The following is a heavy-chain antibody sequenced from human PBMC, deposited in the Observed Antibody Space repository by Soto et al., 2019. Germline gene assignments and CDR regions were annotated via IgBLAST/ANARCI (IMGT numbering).Heavy chain of an antibody. Sequence: GSLRLSCAASGFTFSSYAMSWVRQAPGKGLEWVSAISGSGGSTYYADSVKGRFTISRDNSKNTLYLQMNSLRAEDTTVYYCAKDGGYDSSGYTHYYYYYGMDVWGQGTTVTVSS. CDR2: ISGSGGST. V-gene: IGHV3-23*01. D-gene: IGHD3-22*01. CDR3: AKDGGYDSSGYTHYYYYYGMDV. CDR1: GFTFSSYA. J-gene: IGHJ6*02.